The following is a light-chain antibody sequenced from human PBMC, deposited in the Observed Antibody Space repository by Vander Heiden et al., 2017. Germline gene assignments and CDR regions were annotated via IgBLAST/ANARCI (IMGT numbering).Light chain of an antibody. CDR3: MRTTHWPPT. Sequence: DVVLTQSPLFLPVTPGQPASISCKSSQTLVYTDGYTHLSWFQQRPGQSPRRLINKVFIRGSGVPDRFSGSRSDAEITLDISRVEAEDVAIYYCMRTTHWPPTFGGGTTVEIK. CDR1: QTLVYTDGYTH. J-gene: IGKJ4*01. CDR2: KVF. V-gene: IGKV2-30*01.